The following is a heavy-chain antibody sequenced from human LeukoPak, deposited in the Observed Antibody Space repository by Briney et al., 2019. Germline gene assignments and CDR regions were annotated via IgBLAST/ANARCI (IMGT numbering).Heavy chain of an antibody. CDR3: ARDYGSGWTAYYYMDV. J-gene: IGHJ6*03. Sequence: PGRSLRLSCAASEFTFSNYAMHWVRQAPGKGLEWVALISYDGSNKYYADSVKGRFTISRDNSKNTLSLQMNSLRADDTAVYYCARDYGSGWTAYYYMDVWGKGTPVTVSS. V-gene: IGHV3-30*04. D-gene: IGHD6-19*01. CDR1: EFTFSNYA. CDR2: ISYDGSNK.